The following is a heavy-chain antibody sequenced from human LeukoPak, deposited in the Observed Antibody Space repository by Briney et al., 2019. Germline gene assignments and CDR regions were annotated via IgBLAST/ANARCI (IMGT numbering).Heavy chain of an antibody. CDR2: ISYDGSNK. CDR3: AKPLNY. J-gene: IGHJ4*02. V-gene: IGHV3-30-3*01. CDR1: GFTFSSYA. Sequence: GGSLRLSCAASGFTFSSYAMHWVRQAPGKGLEWVAVISYDGSNKYYADSVKGRFTISRDNSKNTLYLQMNSLRAEDTAVYYCAKPLNYWGQGTLVTVSS.